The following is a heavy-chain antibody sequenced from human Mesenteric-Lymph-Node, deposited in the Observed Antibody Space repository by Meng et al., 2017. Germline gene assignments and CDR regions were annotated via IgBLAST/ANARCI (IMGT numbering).Heavy chain of an antibody. CDR2: IYYSGST. V-gene: IGHV4-31*03. Sequence: SETLSLTCTVSGGSISSGGYYWSWIRQHPGKGLEWIGYIYYSGSTYYNPSLKSRVTISVDTSKNQFSLKLSSVTAADTAVYYCARVSGYYDSSGYYYYYGMDVWGQGTTVTVSS. CDR3: ARVSGYYDSSGYYYYYGMDV. D-gene: IGHD3-22*01. CDR1: GGSISSGGYY. J-gene: IGHJ6*02.